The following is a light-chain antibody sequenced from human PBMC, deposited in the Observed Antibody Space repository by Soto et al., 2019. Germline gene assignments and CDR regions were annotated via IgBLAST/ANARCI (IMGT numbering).Light chain of an antibody. V-gene: IGKV3-20*01. J-gene: IGKJ2*03. CDR3: QQFDNTPMYS. CDR2: GAS. Sequence: EIVLTQSPGTLSLSPGERATLSCRASQSVSSSFLAWYQQKPGQAPRLLIYGASSRATGIPDRFSGSGSGTDFTLTISRLEPEDFGVYYCQQFDNTPMYSFGQGTRLEI. CDR1: QSVSSSF.